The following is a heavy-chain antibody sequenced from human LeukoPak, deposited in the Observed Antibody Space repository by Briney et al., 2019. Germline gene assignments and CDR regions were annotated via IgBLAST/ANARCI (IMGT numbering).Heavy chain of an antibody. CDR2: IYHSGST. CDR1: GGSISSGGYS. J-gene: IGHJ4*02. Sequence: PSETLSLTCAVSGGSISSGGYSWSWIRQPPGKGPEWIGYIYHSGSTYYNPSLKSRVTISVDRSKNQFSLKLSSVTAADTAVYYCAKVDRRIVGGTARSGFDYWGQGTLVTVSS. D-gene: IGHD1-26*01. CDR3: AKVDRRIVGGTARSGFDY. V-gene: IGHV4-30-2*01.